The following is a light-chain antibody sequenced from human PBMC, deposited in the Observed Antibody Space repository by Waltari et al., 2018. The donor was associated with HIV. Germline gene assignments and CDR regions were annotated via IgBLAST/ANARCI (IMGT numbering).Light chain of an antibody. V-gene: IGLV7-46*01. CDR1: PGAAPSVHC. CDR3: LLSFNGVVV. CDR2: DTT. J-gene: IGLJ2*01. Sequence: QAVVTPEPSLTVSPGGTVTLPCPPSPGAAPSVHCPYWFQRRPGQAPKTLIYDTTNRHSWTPARFSGSLLGGKAALTLSGAQFEDEADYFCLLSFNGVVVFGGGTTLTVL.